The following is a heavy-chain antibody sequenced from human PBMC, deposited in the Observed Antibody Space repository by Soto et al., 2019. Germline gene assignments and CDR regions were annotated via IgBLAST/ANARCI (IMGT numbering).Heavy chain of an antibody. CDR3: ARVRDYGLGTNRHYYGMDV. CDR2: LYTMGST. CDR1: GGSISVYY. J-gene: IGHJ6*02. Sequence: PSETLSLTCTVSGGSISVYYWSWIRQPAGKGLEWIGRLYTMGSTNYNPSLQSRVTMSVDTSKNEFSLKVSSVTAADTAVYFCARVRDYGLGTNRHYYGMDVWGQGTTVTVSS. D-gene: IGHD3-10*01. V-gene: IGHV4-4*07.